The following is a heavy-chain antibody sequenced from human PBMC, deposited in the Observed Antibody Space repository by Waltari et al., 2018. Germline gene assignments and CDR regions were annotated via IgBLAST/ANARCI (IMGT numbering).Heavy chain of an antibody. CDR2: MNPNSGIT. V-gene: IGHV1-8*01. J-gene: IGHJ4*02. Sequence: QVQLVQSGAEVKKPGASVTVYCKASGYAFPSYDIHWVRHATGQGLEWMGWMNPNSGITGYAQKFQGRVKMTRDTSTATAHMEVNSLRSDDTAVYYCARVAAIGLVRFYGYWGQGTLVTVSS. CDR3: ARVAAIGLVRFYGY. D-gene: IGHD6-19*01. CDR1: GYAFPSYD.